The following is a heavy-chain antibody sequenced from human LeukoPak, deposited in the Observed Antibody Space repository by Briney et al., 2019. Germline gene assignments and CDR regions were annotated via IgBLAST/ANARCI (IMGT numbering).Heavy chain of an antibody. V-gene: IGHV3-64*01. J-gene: IGHJ4*02. CDR1: GFTFSSYA. CDR2: ISSNGGST. CDR3: AGGTYSSGFY. D-gene: IGHD6-19*01. Sequence: PGGSLRLSCAASGFTFSSYAMHWVRQALGKGLEYVSAISSNGGSTYYANSVKGRFTISRDNSKNTLYLQMGSLRAEDMAVYYCAGGTYSSGFYWGQGTLVTVSS.